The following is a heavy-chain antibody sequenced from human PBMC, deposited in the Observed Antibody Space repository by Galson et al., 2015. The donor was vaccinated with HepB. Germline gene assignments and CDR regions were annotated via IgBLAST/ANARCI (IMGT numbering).Heavy chain of an antibody. Sequence: SLRLSCAASGFTFSSYAMSWVRQAPGKGLEWVSAISGSGGSTYYADSVKGRFTISRDNSKNTLYLQMNSLRAEDTAVYYCAKDTYDTHAFDIWGQGTMVTVSS. D-gene: IGHD3-22*01. CDR1: GFTFSSYA. V-gene: IGHV3-23*01. J-gene: IGHJ3*02. CDR2: ISGSGGST. CDR3: AKDTYDTHAFDI.